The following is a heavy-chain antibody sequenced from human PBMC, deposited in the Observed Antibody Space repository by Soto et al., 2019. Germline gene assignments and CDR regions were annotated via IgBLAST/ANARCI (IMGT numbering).Heavy chain of an antibody. J-gene: IGHJ4*02. V-gene: IGHV3-49*04. D-gene: IGHD3-22*01. CDR1: GFTLGDYA. CDR2: IRSKAYGGTT. Sequence: PGGSLRLSCTASGFTLGDYAMSWVRQAPGKGLEWVGFIRSKAYGGTTEYAASVKGRFTISRDDSKSVAYLQMNSLKTEDTAVYYCTRRKRYNYYDSSGYELDYWGQGTLVTVSS. CDR3: TRRKRYNYYDSSGYELDY.